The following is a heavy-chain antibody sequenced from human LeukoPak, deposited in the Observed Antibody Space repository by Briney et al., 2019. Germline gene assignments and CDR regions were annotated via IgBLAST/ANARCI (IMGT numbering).Heavy chain of an antibody. D-gene: IGHD6-19*01. CDR3: AREEVTGKVDY. Sequence: SGPTLVNPTQTLTLTCTFSGVSLTTSRMCVSWIRQPPGKALEWLARIDWDDDKYYSTSLKTRLTISKDTSKNQVVLRMTNMDPVDTATYYCAREEVTGKVDYWGQGTLVTVSS. V-gene: IGHV2-70*11. J-gene: IGHJ4*02. CDR2: IDWDDDK. CDR1: GVSLTTSRMC.